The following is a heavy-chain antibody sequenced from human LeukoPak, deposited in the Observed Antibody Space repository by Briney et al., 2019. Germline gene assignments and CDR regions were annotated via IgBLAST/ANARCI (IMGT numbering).Heavy chain of an antibody. D-gene: IGHD6-19*01. J-gene: IGHJ4*02. CDR3: AKNQGSGWYVFDY. V-gene: IGHV3-23*01. Sequence: PGGSLRLSCAASGFTFSSYAMSWVRQAPGRGLDWVSTISGTGSATYYADSVKGRFTISRDNSENTVYLHMNSLRAEDTAIYYCAKNQGSGWYVFDYWGQGTLVTVSS. CDR1: GFTFSSYA. CDR2: ISGTGSAT.